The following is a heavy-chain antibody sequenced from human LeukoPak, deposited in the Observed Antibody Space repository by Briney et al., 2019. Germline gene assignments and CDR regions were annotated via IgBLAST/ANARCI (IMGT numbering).Heavy chain of an antibody. D-gene: IGHD3-22*01. CDR3: AIGYYYDSSGYQFDI. CDR2: IYHSGST. Sequence: SETLSLTCAVSGYSISSGCYWGWIRQPPGKGLEWIGSIYHSGSTYYNPSLKSRVTISVDTSKNQFSLKLSSVTAADTAVYYCAIGYYYDSSGYQFDIWGQGTMVTVSS. J-gene: IGHJ3*02. V-gene: IGHV4-38-2*01. CDR1: GYSISSGCY.